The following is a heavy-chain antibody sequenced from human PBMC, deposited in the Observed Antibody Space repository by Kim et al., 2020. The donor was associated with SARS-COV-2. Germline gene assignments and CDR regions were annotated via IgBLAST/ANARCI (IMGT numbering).Heavy chain of an antibody. D-gene: IGHD3-3*02. CDR1: GGSISSSSYY. J-gene: IGHJ4*02. CDR2: IYYSGST. CDR3: ARLASQGY. Sequence: SETLSLTCTVSGGSISSSSYYWGWIRQPPGKGLEWIGSIYYSGSTYYNPSLKSRVTISVDTSKNQFSLKLSSVTAADTAVYYCARLASQGYWGQGTLVTVSS. V-gene: IGHV4-39*01.